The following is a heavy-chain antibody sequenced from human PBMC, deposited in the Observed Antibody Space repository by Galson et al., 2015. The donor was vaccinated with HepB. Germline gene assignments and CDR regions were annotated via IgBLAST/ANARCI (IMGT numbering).Heavy chain of an antibody. CDR3: ARDVLEWELLFDY. D-gene: IGHD1-26*01. CDR2: ISYDGSNK. V-gene: IGHV3-30-3*01. J-gene: IGHJ4*02. Sequence: SLRLSCAASGFTFSSYAMHWVRQAPGKGLEWVAVISYDGSNKYYADSVKGRFTISRDNSKNTLYLQMNSLRAEDTAVYYCARDVLEWELLFDYWSQGTLVTVSS. CDR1: GFTFSSYA.